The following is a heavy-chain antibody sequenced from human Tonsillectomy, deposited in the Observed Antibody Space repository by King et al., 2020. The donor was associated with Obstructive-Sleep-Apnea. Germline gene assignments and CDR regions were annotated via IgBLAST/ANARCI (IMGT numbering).Heavy chain of an antibody. CDR2: LYYSGST. CDR3: ARCQGSDYYYGMDV. CDR1: GGSISSGGYY. D-gene: IGHD6-6*01. Sequence: QLQESGPGLVKPSETLSLTCTVSGGSISSGGYYWSWIRQHPGKGLEGIGYLYYSGSTYYNPSLKSRVTISVDTSKNQFSLKLISVTAADTAVYYCARCQGSDYYYGMDVWGQGTTVTVSS. J-gene: IGHJ6*02. V-gene: IGHV4-31*03.